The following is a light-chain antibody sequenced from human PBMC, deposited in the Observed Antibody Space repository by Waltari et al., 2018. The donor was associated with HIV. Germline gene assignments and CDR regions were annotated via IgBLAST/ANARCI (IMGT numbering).Light chain of an antibody. Sequence: SVLPQPPSVSVAKGEPATITCEGDRIGTKSVHGYQQKSGQAPPLTFYYDSDRPSGIPERFSGSNSGSAATLTISRVEDGDEADYYCEVWDETRNRVVFGGGTKLFAL. CDR3: EVWDETRNRVV. J-gene: IGLJ2*01. CDR2: YDS. V-gene: IGLV3-21*04. CDR1: RIGTKS.